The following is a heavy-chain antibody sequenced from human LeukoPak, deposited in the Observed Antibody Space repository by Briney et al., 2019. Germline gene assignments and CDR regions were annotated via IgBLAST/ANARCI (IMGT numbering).Heavy chain of an antibody. CDR1: GYTFTSYG. J-gene: IGHJ4*02. Sequence: GASVKVSCKASGYTFTSYGISWVRQAPGQGLEWMGWISAYNGNTNYAQKLQGRVTMTTDTSTSTAYMELRSLRSDDTAVYYCAXXXGIVVVVAAVDYWGQGTLVTVSS. CDR3: AXXXGIVVVVAAVDY. CDR2: ISAYNGNT. D-gene: IGHD2-15*01. V-gene: IGHV1-18*01.